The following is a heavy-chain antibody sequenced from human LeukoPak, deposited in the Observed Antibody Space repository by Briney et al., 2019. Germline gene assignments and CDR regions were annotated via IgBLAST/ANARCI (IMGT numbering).Heavy chain of an antibody. V-gene: IGHV4-34*01. J-gene: IGHJ4*02. Sequence: PSETLSLTCAVYGGSFSGYYWSWLRQPPGKGLEWIGEINHSGSTNYNPSLKSRVTISVDTSKNQFSLKLSSVTAADTAVYYCARREDYDFWRPFDYWGQGTLVTVSS. CDR2: INHSGST. CDR1: GGSFSGYY. D-gene: IGHD3-3*01. CDR3: ARREDYDFWRPFDY.